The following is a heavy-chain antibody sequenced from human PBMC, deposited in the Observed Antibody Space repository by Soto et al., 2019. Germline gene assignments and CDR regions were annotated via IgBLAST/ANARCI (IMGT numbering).Heavy chain of an antibody. Sequence: SETLSLTCAVSGGSISSGGYSWSWIRQPPGKGLEWIGYIYHSGSTYYNPSLKSRVTISVDRSKNQFSLKLSSVTAADTAVYYCARVCGGDCYSIDAFDIWCQGTMVTVSS. V-gene: IGHV4-30-2*01. D-gene: IGHD2-21*02. CDR3: ARVCGGDCYSIDAFDI. CDR2: IYHSGST. CDR1: GGSISSGGYS. J-gene: IGHJ3*02.